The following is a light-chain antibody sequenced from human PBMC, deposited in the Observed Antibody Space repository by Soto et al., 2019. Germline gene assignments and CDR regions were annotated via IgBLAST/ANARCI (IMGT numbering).Light chain of an antibody. Sequence: DIQMTQSPSSLSASVGDRVTITCRSSQSISSYLNWYQQKPGKAPKLLIFTASTLQSGVPSRFSGSGSGTDVTLPMSSLQPEDFATYYCQQSYTTPLGFGGGTKVEIK. J-gene: IGKJ4*01. CDR3: QQSYTTPLG. CDR2: TAS. V-gene: IGKV1-39*01. CDR1: QSISSY.